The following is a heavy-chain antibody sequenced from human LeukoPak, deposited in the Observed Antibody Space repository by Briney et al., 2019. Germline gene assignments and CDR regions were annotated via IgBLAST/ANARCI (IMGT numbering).Heavy chain of an antibody. Sequence: PSETLSLTCAVYGGSVSGYYWSWIRQPPGKGLEWIGGINHSGSTNYNPSLKSRVTISVDTSKNQFSLKLSSVTAADTAVYYCARGPYRYYYDSSGYFYFFDYWGQGTLVTVSS. CDR2: INHSGST. CDR1: GGSVSGYY. D-gene: IGHD3-22*01. V-gene: IGHV4-34*01. J-gene: IGHJ4*02. CDR3: ARGPYRYYYDSSGYFYFFDY.